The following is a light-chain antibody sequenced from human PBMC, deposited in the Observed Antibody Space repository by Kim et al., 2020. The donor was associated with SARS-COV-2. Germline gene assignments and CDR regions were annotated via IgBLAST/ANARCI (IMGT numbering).Light chain of an antibody. V-gene: IGLV3-1*01. CDR2: QND. CDR1: TLRDNY. Sequence: SYELTQPPAVSLSPGQTASITCSGKTLRDNYVSWYQQRPGQSPVLVIYQNDERPSGIPGRFSGSKTGNTATLTISGTQAMDEADYYCQAWDSTTVVFGGGTKVTVL. CDR3: QAWDSTTVV. J-gene: IGLJ2*01.